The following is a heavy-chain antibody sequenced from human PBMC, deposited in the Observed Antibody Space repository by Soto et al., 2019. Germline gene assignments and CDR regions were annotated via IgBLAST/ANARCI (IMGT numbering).Heavy chain of an antibody. CDR2: IYYSGST. J-gene: IGHJ4*02. CDR3: AREGSSGYTNFDY. D-gene: IGHD3-22*01. Sequence: SETLSLTCTVSGGSISSYYWSWIRQPPGKGLEWIGYIYYSGSTNYNPSLKSRVTISVDTPKNQFSLKLSSVTAADTAVYYCAREGSSGYTNFDYWGQGTLVTVSS. CDR1: GGSISSYY. V-gene: IGHV4-59*01.